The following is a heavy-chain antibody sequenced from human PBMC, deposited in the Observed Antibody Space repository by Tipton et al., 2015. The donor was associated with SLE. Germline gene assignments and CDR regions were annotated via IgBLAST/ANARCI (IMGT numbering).Heavy chain of an antibody. CDR3: AREPTNYYGSGSHYSDY. CDR2: IYIGGST. V-gene: IGHV4-4*07. J-gene: IGHJ4*02. D-gene: IGHD3-10*01. Sequence: TLSLTCTVSGGSISGYYWSWIRQSARKGLEWIGRIYIGGSTTYNPSLNSRVTMSGDTSKNQFSLTLISLTAADTAVYYCAREPTNYYGSGSHYSDYWGQGTLVTVSS. CDR1: GGSISGYY.